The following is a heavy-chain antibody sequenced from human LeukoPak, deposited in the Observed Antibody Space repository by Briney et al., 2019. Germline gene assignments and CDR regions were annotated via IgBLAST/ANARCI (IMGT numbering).Heavy chain of an antibody. CDR1: GGSISSGSYY. J-gene: IGHJ4*02. Sequence: PSETLSLTCTVSGGSISSGSYYWSWIRQPPGKGLEWIGYIYYSGSTNYNPSLKSRVTISVDTSKNQFSLKLSSVTAADTAVYYCARAHSRDLTGYYPFDYWGQGTLVTVSS. CDR2: IYYSGST. CDR3: ARAHSRDLTGYYPFDY. V-gene: IGHV4-61*01. D-gene: IGHD3-9*01.